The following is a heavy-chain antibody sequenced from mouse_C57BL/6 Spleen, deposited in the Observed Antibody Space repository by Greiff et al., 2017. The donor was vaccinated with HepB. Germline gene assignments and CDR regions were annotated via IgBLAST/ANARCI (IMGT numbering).Heavy chain of an antibody. CDR1: GYTFTSYT. CDR3: ARSEFYDGFWYFDV. V-gene: IGHV1-4*01. J-gene: IGHJ1*03. CDR2: INPSSGYT. D-gene: IGHD2-3*01. Sequence: VQLQQSGAELARPGASVKMSCKASGYTFTSYTMHWVKQRPGQGLEWIGYINPSSGYTKYNQKFKDKATLTADKSSSTDYMQLSSLTSEDSAVYYCARSEFYDGFWYFDVWGTGTTVTVSS.